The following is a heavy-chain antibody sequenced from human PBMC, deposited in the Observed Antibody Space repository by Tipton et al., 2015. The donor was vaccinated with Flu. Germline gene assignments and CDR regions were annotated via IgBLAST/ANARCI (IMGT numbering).Heavy chain of an antibody. J-gene: IGHJ4*01. CDR3: ASKVANWGLWEPLDY. V-gene: IGHV4-34*01. CDR2: INHSGTT. CDR1: GGSFSAYY. D-gene: IGHD7-27*01. Sequence: LRLSCAVYGGSFSAYYWSLIRQPPGKGLEWVGEINHSGTTNYNPSLTSRVTISADTSKKQFSLRLTSVTAADTAVYYCASKVANWGLWEPLDYWGHGTLVTVSS.